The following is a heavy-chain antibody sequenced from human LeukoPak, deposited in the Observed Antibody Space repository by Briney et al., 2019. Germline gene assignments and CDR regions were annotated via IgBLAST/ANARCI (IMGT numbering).Heavy chain of an antibody. D-gene: IGHD6-13*01. CDR2: ISRSGSTI. Sequence: GGSLRLSCAASGFTFSSYEMNWVRQAPGKGLEWVSYISRSGSTIYYADSVKGRFTISRDNAKNTLYLQMNSLRAEDTAVYYCARDATYSSSWPRYYYYMDVWGKGTTVTVSS. J-gene: IGHJ6*03. V-gene: IGHV3-48*03. CDR1: GFTFSSYE. CDR3: ARDATYSSSWPRYYYYMDV.